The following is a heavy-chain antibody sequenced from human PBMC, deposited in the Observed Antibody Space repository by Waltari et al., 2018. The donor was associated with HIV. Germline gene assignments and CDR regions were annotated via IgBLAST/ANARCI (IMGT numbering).Heavy chain of an antibody. D-gene: IGHD6-19*01. Sequence: QVQVVESGGGLVKPGGSLRRSCRYSGFTFSDYFMSWIRQTPRKGLELLAYVSHTGTDTFYADSLRGRFAVSRDNSRNSLYLDLNKLTTEDSGIYYCARESSVWDFWGQGILVTVSS. CDR1: GFTFSDYF. CDR3: ARESSVWDF. CDR2: VSHTGTDT. J-gene: IGHJ4*02. V-gene: IGHV3-11*01.